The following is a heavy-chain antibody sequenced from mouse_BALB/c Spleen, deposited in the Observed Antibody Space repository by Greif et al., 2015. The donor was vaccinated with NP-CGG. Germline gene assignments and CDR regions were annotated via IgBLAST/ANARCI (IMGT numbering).Heavy chain of an antibody. Sequence: VQLKQSGPELVKPGASVKMSCKASGYTFTSYVMHWVKQKPGQGLEWIGYINPYNDGTKYNEKFKGKATLTSDKSSSTAYRELSSLTSEDSAVYYCARPLYDFPYAMDYWGQGTSVTVSS. V-gene: IGHV1-14*01. D-gene: IGHD2-4*01. CDR1: GYTFTSYV. CDR2: INPYNDGT. J-gene: IGHJ4*01. CDR3: ARPLYDFPYAMDY.